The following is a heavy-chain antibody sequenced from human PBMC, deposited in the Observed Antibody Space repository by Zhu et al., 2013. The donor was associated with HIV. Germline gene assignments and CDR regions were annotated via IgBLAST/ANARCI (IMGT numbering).Heavy chain of an antibody. CDR2: IRNKANSYIP. D-gene: IGHD3-16*01. Sequence: VQLVESGGGLVQPGGSLRLSCAASGFSFSDLPMDWVRQAPGKGLEWVGRIRNKANSYIPEYAASVKGRFTISRDDSNSIAYLRMNGLKTEDTAVHYCTRAPYYDTNRHDYWGQGTLVTVSS. V-gene: IGHV3-72*01. CDR1: GFSFSDLP. CDR3: TRAPYYDTNRHDY. J-gene: IGHJ4*02.